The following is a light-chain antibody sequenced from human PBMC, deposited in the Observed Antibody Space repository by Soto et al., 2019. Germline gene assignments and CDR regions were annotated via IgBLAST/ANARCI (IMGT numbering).Light chain of an antibody. V-gene: IGLV6-57*04. J-gene: IGLJ3*02. CDR3: SSYAGIKHWV. CDR1: SGNIANNY. CDR2: EGK. Sequence: NFMLTQPHSVSESPGKTVTISCTRSSGNIANNYVQWYQQRPGSAPTMMIYEGKQRPSGVPDRFSGSKSGNTASLTVSGLQAEDEADYYCSSYAGIKHWVFGGGTKLTVL.